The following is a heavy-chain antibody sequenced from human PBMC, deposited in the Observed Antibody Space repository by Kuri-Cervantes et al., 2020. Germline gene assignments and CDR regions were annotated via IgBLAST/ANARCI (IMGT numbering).Heavy chain of an antibody. V-gene: IGHV3-74*01. CDR2: INSDGSST. Sequence: GGSLRLSCAASGFTFSSYWMHWVRQAPGKGLVWVSRINSDGSSTSYADSVKGRFTISRDNAENSLYLQMNSLRAEDTAVYYCARVSHPNPPYYYYGMDVWGQGTTVTVSS. J-gene: IGHJ6*02. CDR3: ARVSHPNPPYYYYGMDV. CDR1: GFTFSSYW.